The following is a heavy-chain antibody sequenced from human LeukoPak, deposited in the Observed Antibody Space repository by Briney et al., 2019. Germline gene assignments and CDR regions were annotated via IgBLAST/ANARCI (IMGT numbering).Heavy chain of an antibody. D-gene: IGHD1-26*01. J-gene: IGHJ5*02. CDR3: ARVSGSYEGDWFDP. V-gene: IGHV1-8*03. Sequence: ASVKVSCNASGYSFTSYDINWVRQAPGQGLEWMGWVNPKSGNTGYKQKFQARVTITRDTSISAAYMELSSLRSEDTAVYYCARVSGSYEGDWFDPWGQGTLVTVSS. CDR1: GYSFTSYD. CDR2: VNPKSGNT.